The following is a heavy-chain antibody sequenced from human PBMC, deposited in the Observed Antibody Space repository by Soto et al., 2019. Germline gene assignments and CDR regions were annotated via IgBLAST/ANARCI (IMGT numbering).Heavy chain of an antibody. D-gene: IGHD1-1*01. J-gene: IGHJ4*02. Sequence: QLQLQESGPGLVKPSETLSLTCTVSGGSISGYYWSWIRQPTGKGLEWIAYIYYSGSSNSNPSLKSRVTISVDTSKNQFSLKLSSVTAADTAVYYCARHSNEYRKSLDYWGQGTLVTVSS. CDR3: ARHSNEYRKSLDY. CDR1: GGSISGYY. V-gene: IGHV4-59*08. CDR2: IYYSGSS.